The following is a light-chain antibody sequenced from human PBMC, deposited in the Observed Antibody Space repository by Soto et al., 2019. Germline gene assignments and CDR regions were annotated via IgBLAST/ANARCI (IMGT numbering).Light chain of an antibody. V-gene: IGLV2-8*01. CDR1: SSDVGGYNY. Sequence: QSALTQPPSASGSPGQSVTISCTGTSSDVGGYNYVSWYQQHPGKAPKLMIYEVIKRPPGVPDRFSGSKSGNTASLTVSGLQAEDEADYYCSSYAGSNNFGVFGGGTKLTVL. CDR2: EVI. CDR3: SSYAGSNNFGV. J-gene: IGLJ2*01.